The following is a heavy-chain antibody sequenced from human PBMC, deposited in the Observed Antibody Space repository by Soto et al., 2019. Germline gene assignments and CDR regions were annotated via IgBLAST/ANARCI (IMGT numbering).Heavy chain of an antibody. Sequence: ETLSLTCAVSGGSISSSNWWSWVRLPPGKGLEWIGEIYHSGSTNYNPSLKSRVTISVDKSKNQFSLKLSSVTAADTAVYYCARVSGSYYYGMDVWGQGTTVTAP. CDR3: ARVSGSYYYGMDV. CDR1: GGSISSSNW. V-gene: IGHV4-4*02. CDR2: IYHSGST. J-gene: IGHJ6*02.